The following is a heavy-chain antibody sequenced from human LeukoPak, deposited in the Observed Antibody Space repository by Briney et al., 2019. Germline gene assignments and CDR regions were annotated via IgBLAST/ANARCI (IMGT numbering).Heavy chain of an antibody. V-gene: IGHV3-7*01. Sequence: GGSLRLSCAASGFSFSSYYMSWIRQGPGKGLEWVATIWPDGGEERYVDSVRGRFSISRDNAKSFLYLQMIGLRVEDTAVYFDARLFGGVTTFDFWGQGALVTVSS. CDR2: IWPDGGEE. J-gene: IGHJ5*01. CDR3: ARLFGGVTTFDF. D-gene: IGHD3-10*01. CDR1: GFSFSSYY.